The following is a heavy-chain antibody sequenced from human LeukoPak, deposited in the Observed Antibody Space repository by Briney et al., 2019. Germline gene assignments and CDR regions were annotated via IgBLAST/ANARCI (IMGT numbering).Heavy chain of an antibody. Sequence: PSETLSLTCTVSGGSISSNGYYWGWIRQPPGKGLEWIGSFYYTGSTFYSPSLKSRVTISVDTSKNQFSLKLRSVTAADTAVFYCARCSGTYHAFDIWGQGTMVTVSS. CDR3: ARCSGTYHAFDI. CDR2: FYYTGST. D-gene: IGHD1-26*01. V-gene: IGHV4-39*01. J-gene: IGHJ3*02. CDR1: GGSISSNGYY.